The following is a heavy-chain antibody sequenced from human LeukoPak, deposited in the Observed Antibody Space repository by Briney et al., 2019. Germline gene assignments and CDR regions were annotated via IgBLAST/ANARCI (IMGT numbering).Heavy chain of an antibody. V-gene: IGHV1-2*02. D-gene: IGHD3-16*01. CDR3: ARVAGGVDAFDI. CDR2: INPNSGGT. Sequence: ASVKVSCKASGYIFTNYYIHWVRQAPGQGLEWMGWINPNSGGTNYAQKFQGRVTMTRDTSISTAYMELSRLRSDDTAVYYCARVAGGVDAFDIWGQGTMVTVSS. J-gene: IGHJ3*02. CDR1: GYIFTNYY.